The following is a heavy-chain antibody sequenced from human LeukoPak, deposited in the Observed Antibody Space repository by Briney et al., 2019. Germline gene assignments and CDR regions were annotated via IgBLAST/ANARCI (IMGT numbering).Heavy chain of an antibody. CDR3: ARGGASLYCSSTSCHLDY. V-gene: IGHV3-66*02. CDR2: IYSGGST. CDR1: GFTVSSNY. Sequence: GGSLRLSCAASGFTVSSNYMSWVRQAPGKGLEWVSVIYSGGSTYYADSVKGRFTISRDNSKNTLYLQMSSLRAEDTAAYYCARGGASLYCSSTSCHLDYWGQGTLVTVSS. D-gene: IGHD2-2*01. J-gene: IGHJ4*02.